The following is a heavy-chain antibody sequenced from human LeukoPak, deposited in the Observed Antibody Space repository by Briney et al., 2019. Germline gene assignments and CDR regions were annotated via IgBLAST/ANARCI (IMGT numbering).Heavy chain of an antibody. CDR2: IKPKTDGETT. D-gene: IGHD6-13*01. Sequence: GGSLRLSCAASGFTFSNAYMNWVRQAPGKGLEWVGRIKPKTDGETTEYAAPVKDRFSISRDDSKSFAYLQMNSLKIEDTAIYYCTRGGGSSWFPPDYWGQGTLVTVSS. CDR1: GFTFSNAY. J-gene: IGHJ4*02. V-gene: IGHV3-15*07. CDR3: TRGGGSSWFPPDY.